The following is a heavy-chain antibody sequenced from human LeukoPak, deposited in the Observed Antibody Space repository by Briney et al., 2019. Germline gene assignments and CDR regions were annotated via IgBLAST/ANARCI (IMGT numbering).Heavy chain of an antibody. V-gene: IGHV3-23*01. CDR2: ISGSGGST. D-gene: IGHD1-26*01. CDR3: TTSGSYYRYIFDY. J-gene: IGHJ4*02. CDR1: GFTFSSYA. Sequence: GGSLRLSCAASGFTFSSYAMSWVRQAPGKGLEWVSVISGSGGSTHYADSVKGRFTISRDNSKNTLYLQMNSLKTEDTAVYYCTTSGSYYRYIFDYWGQGTLVTVSS.